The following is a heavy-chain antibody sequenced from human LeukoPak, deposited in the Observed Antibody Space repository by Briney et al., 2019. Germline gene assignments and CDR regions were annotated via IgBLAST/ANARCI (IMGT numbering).Heavy chain of an antibody. J-gene: IGHJ5*02. Sequence: ASVKVSCKGFGFTFTDYYMHWVRQAPRQGLEWVGLINPGSGGTNYAQKFQGRVTMTRDTSISTVYMELSRLRSDDTAVYYCASLSFRVVPAAIMFEGWFDPWGQGTLVTVSS. CDR1: GFTFTDYY. CDR2: INPGSGGT. V-gene: IGHV1-2*02. CDR3: ASLSFRVVPAAIMFEGWFDP. D-gene: IGHD2-2*01.